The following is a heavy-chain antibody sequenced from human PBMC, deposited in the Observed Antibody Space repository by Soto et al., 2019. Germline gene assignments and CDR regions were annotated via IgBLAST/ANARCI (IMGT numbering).Heavy chain of an antibody. D-gene: IGHD2-8*01. V-gene: IGHV5-10-1*01. CDR3: AIPNNGPAYWFDP. CDR1: GYRFSSYW. CDR2: IDPSDSYT. J-gene: IGHJ5*02. Sequence: PGESVKISCKGSGYRFSSYWISWVRQMPGKGLEWMGRIDPSDSYTNYSPSFQGHVTISADKSISTAYLQWSSLKASDTAMYYCAIPNNGPAYWFDPWGQGTLVTVSS.